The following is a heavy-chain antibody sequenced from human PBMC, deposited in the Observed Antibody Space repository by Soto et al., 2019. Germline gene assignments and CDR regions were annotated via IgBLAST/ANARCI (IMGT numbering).Heavy chain of an antibody. J-gene: IGHJ6*02. V-gene: IGHV1-69*13. Sequence: SGKVSFKASGGTFSSYAISWVRQAPGQGLEWMGGIIPIFGTANYAQKFQGRVTITADESTSTAYMELTSLRSDDTAVYFCARPMVSVTLGGSYFYGVGLWGQGTTVTVSS. CDR1: GGTFSSYA. D-gene: IGHD2-8*01. CDR3: ARPMVSVTLGGSYFYGVGL. CDR2: IIPIFGTA.